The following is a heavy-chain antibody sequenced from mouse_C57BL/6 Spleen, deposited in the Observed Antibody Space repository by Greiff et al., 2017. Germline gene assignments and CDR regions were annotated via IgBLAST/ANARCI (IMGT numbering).Heavy chain of an antibody. V-gene: IGHV2-2*01. Sequence: VKLMESGPGLVQPSQSLSITCTVSGFSLTSYGVHWVRQSPGKGLEWLGVIWSGGSTDYNAAFISRLSISKDNSKSQVFFKMNSLQADDTAIYYCARIGYSNFLYYAMDYWGQGTSVTVSS. CDR1: GFSLTSYG. CDR3: ARIGYSNFLYYAMDY. CDR2: IWSGGST. J-gene: IGHJ4*01. D-gene: IGHD2-5*01.